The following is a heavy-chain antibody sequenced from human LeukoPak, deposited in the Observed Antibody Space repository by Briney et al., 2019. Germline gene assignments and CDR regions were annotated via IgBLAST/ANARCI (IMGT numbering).Heavy chain of an antibody. J-gene: IGHJ4*02. CDR3: ASKSGSYAFDY. Sequence: ASVKVSCKASGGTFSNYAISWVRQASGQGLEWMGGIIPIFGTANYAQKFQGRVTITADKSTSTAYMELSSLRSEDTAVYYCASKSGSYAFDYWGQGTLVTVSS. D-gene: IGHD1-26*01. CDR2: IIPIFGTA. CDR1: GGTFSNYA. V-gene: IGHV1-69*06.